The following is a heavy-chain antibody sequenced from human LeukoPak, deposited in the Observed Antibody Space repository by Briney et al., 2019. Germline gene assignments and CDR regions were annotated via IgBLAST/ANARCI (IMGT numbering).Heavy chain of an antibody. J-gene: IGHJ4*02. CDR1: GFTFSSYE. CDR3: ARDQESIAVAGHDLYYFDY. Sequence: PGGSLRLSCAASGFTFSSYEMSWVRQAPGKGLEWVSGINWNGGSTGYADSVKGRFTISRDNAKNSLYLQMNSPRAEDTAVYYCARDQESIAVAGHDLYYFDYWGQGTLVTVSS. D-gene: IGHD6-19*01. CDR2: INWNGGST. V-gene: IGHV3-20*04.